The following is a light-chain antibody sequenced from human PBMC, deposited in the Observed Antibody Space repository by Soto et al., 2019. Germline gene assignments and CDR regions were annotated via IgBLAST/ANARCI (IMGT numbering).Light chain of an antibody. CDR3: QQYNNWPGT. Sequence: IVLTQSTVTLSLSPGERATLSCRASQSVTDFLAWYQQKPGQAPRLLIYGASTRATGIPARFSGSGSGTEFTLTISSLQSEDFAVYYCQQYNNWPGTFGQGTKVDIK. CDR1: QSVTDF. CDR2: GAS. J-gene: IGKJ1*01. V-gene: IGKV3-15*01.